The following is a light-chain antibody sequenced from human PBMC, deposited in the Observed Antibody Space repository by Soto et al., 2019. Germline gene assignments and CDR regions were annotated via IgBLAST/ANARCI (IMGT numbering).Light chain of an antibody. CDR3: QQYGSSLIT. J-gene: IGKJ5*01. Sequence: EIVMTQSPGTLSVSPGERATLSCRASQTVSRHLAWYQQKPGQAPRLLIFGASTRATGIPDRFSGSGSGTDFTLTISRLEPEDFAVYYCQQYGSSLITFGQGTRLEIK. V-gene: IGKV3-20*01. CDR1: QTVSRH. CDR2: GAS.